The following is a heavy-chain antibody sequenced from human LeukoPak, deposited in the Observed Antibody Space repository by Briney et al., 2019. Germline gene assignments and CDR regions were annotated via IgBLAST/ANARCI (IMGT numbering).Heavy chain of an antibody. Sequence: GGSLRLSCAASGFTFSDYYMSWIREAPGKGLEWVSYIDGSSSRINYADSVKGRFTISRDNAKNSLFLQMNSLTVEDTAVYYCASRVAFDIWGLGTMVTVSS. D-gene: IGHD3-3*01. CDR3: ASRVAFDI. CDR2: IDGSSSRI. V-gene: IGHV3-11*01. CDR1: GFTFSDYY. J-gene: IGHJ3*02.